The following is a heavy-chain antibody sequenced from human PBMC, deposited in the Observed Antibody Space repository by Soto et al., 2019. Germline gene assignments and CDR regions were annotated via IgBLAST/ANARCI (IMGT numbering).Heavy chain of an antibody. CDR2: IDPSDSYT. CDR3: AGISVEGYCSSTSCYTGGKYGMDV. Sequence: PGETLKISCKGSGYSFTSYWISWVRQMPVKVLELILMIDPSDSYTNYSPSFQGHVTISADKSISTAYLQWSSLKASDTAMYYCAGISVEGYCSSTSCYTGGKYGMDVWGQGTTVTVSS. J-gene: IGHJ6*02. D-gene: IGHD2-2*02. V-gene: IGHV5-10-1*01. CDR1: GYSFTSYW.